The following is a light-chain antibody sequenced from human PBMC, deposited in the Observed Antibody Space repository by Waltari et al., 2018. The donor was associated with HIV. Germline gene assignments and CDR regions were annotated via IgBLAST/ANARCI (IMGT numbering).Light chain of an antibody. V-gene: IGKV1-13*02. CDR2: ESC. CDR1: HGIRNA. CDR3: QQFRTYPRT. J-gene: IGKJ2*01. Sequence: AIQLTQSPSSLSASVGDRVTITCRARHGIRNALAWYKQNPERPPKLLIYESCTSECVVLSRFSGSVDGQDFNLTISNRQTEDSATYVCQQFRTYPRTSGQGATLEI.